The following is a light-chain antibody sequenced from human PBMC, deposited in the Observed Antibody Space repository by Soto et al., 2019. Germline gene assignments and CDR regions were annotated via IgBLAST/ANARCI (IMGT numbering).Light chain of an antibody. J-gene: IGLJ2*01. V-gene: IGLV4-69*01. CDR3: QTWGTGIHVV. CDR1: SGHSSYA. CDR2: LDSDGSH. Sequence: QPVLTQSPSASASLGASVKLTCTLSSGHSSYAIAWHQQQPEKGPRYLMKLDSDGSHTKGDAIPDHFSGSSSGAERYLTISSLQSEDEADYYCQTWGTGIHVVFGGGTKLTVL.